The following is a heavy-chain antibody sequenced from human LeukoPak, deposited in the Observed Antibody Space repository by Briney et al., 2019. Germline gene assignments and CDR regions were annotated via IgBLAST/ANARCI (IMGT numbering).Heavy chain of an antibody. CDR1: GGSISTSTYY. D-gene: IGHD2-15*01. V-gene: IGHV4-39*01. J-gene: IGHJ3*02. CDR2: IYYSGST. Sequence: SVTLSLTCTVSGGSISTSTYYWGWIRQPPGKGLEWIGSIYYSGSTYYNPSLKSRATISVDTSKNQFSLSLSSVTAADTAVFYCATCSGGSCYLGHAFDIWGQGTMVTVSS. CDR3: ATCSGGSCYLGHAFDI.